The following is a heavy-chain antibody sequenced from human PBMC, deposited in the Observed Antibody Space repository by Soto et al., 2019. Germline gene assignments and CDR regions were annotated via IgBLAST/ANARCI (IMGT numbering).Heavy chain of an antibody. J-gene: IGHJ3*02. CDR3: ARSIVGAHDAFDI. Sequence: EVQLVESGGGLVQPGGSLRLSCAASGFTVSSNYMSWVRQAPGKGLEWVSVIYSGGSTYYADSVKGRFTISRDNSKNTLYLQMNSLRAEDTAVYYCARSIVGAHDAFDIWGQGTMVTVSS. D-gene: IGHD1-26*01. V-gene: IGHV3-66*01. CDR2: IYSGGST. CDR1: GFTVSSNY.